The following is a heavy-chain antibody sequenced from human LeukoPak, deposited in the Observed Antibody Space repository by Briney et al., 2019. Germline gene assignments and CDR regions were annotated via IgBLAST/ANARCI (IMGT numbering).Heavy chain of an antibody. CDR3: AGGTYYDSSGYAY. D-gene: IGHD3-22*01. CDR2: INPNSGGT. J-gene: IGHJ4*02. Sequence: ASVKVSCKASGYTFTGYYMHWVRQAPGLGLEWMGWINPNSGGTNYAQKFQGRVTMTRDTSISTAYMELSRLRSDDTAVYYCAGGTYYDSSGYAYWGQGTLVTVSS. CDR1: GYTFTGYY. V-gene: IGHV1-2*02.